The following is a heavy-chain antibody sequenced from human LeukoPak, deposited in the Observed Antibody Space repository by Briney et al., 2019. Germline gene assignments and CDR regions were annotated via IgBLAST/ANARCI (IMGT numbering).Heavy chain of an antibody. J-gene: IGHJ6*02. D-gene: IGHD6-13*01. CDR1: GFTVSSNY. V-gene: IGHV3-53*01. CDR3: ARDLEVRGGAAAGRPYYYYYAMDV. Sequence: GSLRLSCAASGFTVSSNYMSWVRQAPGKGLEWVSVVYRAGRTYYADSVKGRFTISRDNSKNTMYLQMNSLRAEDTAVYYCARDLEVRGGAAAGRPYYYYYAMDVWGQGTTVSASS. CDR2: VYRAGRT.